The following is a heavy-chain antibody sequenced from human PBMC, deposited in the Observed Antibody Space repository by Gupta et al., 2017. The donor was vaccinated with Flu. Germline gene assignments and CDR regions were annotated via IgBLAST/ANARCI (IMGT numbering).Heavy chain of an antibody. CDR2: INHSGST. J-gene: IGHJ5*02. D-gene: IGHD3-3*01. Sequence: QVQLQQWGAGLLKPSETLSLTCAVYGGSFSGYYWSWIRQPPGKGLEWIGEINHSGSTNYNPSLKSRVTISVDTSKNQFSLKLSSVTAADTAVYYCARGQPYYDFWSGLKTNWFDPWGQGTLVTVSS. CDR1: GGSFSGYY. V-gene: IGHV4-34*01. CDR3: ARGQPYYDFWSGLKTNWFDP.